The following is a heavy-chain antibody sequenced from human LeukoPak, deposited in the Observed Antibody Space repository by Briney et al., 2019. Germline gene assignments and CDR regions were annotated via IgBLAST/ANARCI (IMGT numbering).Heavy chain of an antibody. J-gene: IGHJ4*02. CDR2: ISGSGGST. CDR3: AKDDAWLRFGE. D-gene: IGHD3-10*01. CDR1: GLTFSSYA. V-gene: IGHV3-23*01. Sequence: GGSLRLSCAASGLTFSSYAMSWVRQAPGKGLEWVSAISGSGGSTYYADSVKGRFTISRDNSKNTLYLQMNSLRAEDTAVYYCAKDDAWLRFGEWSQGTLVTVSS.